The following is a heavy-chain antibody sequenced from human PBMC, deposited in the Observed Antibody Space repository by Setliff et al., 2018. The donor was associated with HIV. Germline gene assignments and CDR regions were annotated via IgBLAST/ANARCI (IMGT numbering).Heavy chain of an antibody. CDR2: IDYSGST. V-gene: IGHV4-59*01. J-gene: IGHJ6*02. CDR1: GDSISSYY. CDR3: ARHDITLVRGLV. D-gene: IGHD3-10*01. Sequence: SETLSLTCTFSGDSISSYYGSWIRQPPGKGLEWIGYIDYSGSTNYNPSLKSRVSIKLDMSKNQCSLRLSSVNAADTAVYYCARHDITLVRGLVWGQGTTVTVSS.